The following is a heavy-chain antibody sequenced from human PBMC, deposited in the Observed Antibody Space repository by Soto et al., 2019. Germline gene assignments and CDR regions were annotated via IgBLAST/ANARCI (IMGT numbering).Heavy chain of an antibody. J-gene: IGHJ4*02. CDR2: IGGRGGNT. CDR3: AKLKWKLMVYAIPYY. D-gene: IGHD2-8*01. CDR1: GFTFSSYA. Sequence: EVQLLESGGGLVQPGGSLRLSCAASGFTFSSYAMSWVRQGPGKGLEWVSAIGGRGGNTYYADSVKGRFTISRDNSKNTLYLQMNSLRDDDTAVYYCAKLKWKLMVYAIPYYWGQPTLVTVSS. V-gene: IGHV3-23*01.